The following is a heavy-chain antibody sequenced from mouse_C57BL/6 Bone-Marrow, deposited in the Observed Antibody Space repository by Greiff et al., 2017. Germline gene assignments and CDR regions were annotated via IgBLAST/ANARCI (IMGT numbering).Heavy chain of an antibody. V-gene: IGHV14-4*01. CDR2: IDPENGAT. CDR1: GFNIKDDY. J-gene: IGHJ2*01. Sequence: EVQLQQSGAELVRPGASVKLSCTASGFNIKDDYMHWVKQRPEQGLEWIGWIDPENGATEYASKFQGKATITADTSSNPAYLQLSSLTSEDTAVYYCTTPLCNDEGYWGQGNTLTVSS. D-gene: IGHD6-5*01. CDR3: TTPLCNDEGY.